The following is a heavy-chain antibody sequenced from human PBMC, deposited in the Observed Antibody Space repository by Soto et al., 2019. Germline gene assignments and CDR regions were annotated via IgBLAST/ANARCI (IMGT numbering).Heavy chain of an antibody. D-gene: IGHD2-2*01. J-gene: IGHJ6*02. CDR2: ISGSGGST. V-gene: IGHV3-23*01. CDR3: AKDQIPSILLVSAAMSGRYGMYV. Sequence: GGYLRLSCAASGFTCSSYAMSWVRQAPGKGLEWVSAISGSGGSTYYADSVKGRFTISRDNSKHTLYLQMNSLRAEDTAVYYCAKDQIPSILLVSAAMSGRYGMYVCGQGTTVTGSS. CDR1: GFTCSSYA.